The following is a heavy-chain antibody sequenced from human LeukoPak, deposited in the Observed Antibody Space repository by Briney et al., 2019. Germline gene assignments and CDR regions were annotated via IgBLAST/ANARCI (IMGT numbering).Heavy chain of an antibody. CDR3: AKDRVVLLYSSSSRNDY. CDR1: GFIFSSYW. Sequence: GGSLRLSCAASGFIFSSYWMSWVRQAPGKGLEWVSAISGSGGSTYYADSVKGRFTISRDNSKNTLYLQMNSLRAEDTAVYYCAKDRVVLLYSSSSRNDYWGQGTLVTVSS. D-gene: IGHD6-6*01. V-gene: IGHV3-23*01. CDR2: ISGSGGST. J-gene: IGHJ4*02.